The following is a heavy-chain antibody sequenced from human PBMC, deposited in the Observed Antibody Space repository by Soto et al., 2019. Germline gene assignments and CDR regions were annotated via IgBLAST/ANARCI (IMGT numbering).Heavy chain of an antibody. CDR1: GGSISGYY. CDR3: ARMGNYDSSGYYPYNWFDP. V-gene: IGHV4-59*01. Sequence: SETLSLTCSVSGGSISGYYWSWIRQTPEKGLEWIGYIYYSGSTNYNPSLKSRVTISVDTSKNQFSLKLSSVTAADTAVYYCARMGNYDSSGYYPYNWFDPWGQGTLVTVSS. D-gene: IGHD3-22*01. CDR2: IYYSGST. J-gene: IGHJ5*02.